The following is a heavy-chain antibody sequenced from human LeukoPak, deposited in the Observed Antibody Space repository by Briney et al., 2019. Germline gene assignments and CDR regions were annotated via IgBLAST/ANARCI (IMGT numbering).Heavy chain of an antibody. CDR1: GGTFSSYA. CDR2: IIPIFGTA. V-gene: IGHV1-69*13. CDR3: ARASDPAGYYYYYGMDV. D-gene: IGHD3-10*01. Sequence: GASVKVSCKASGGTFSSYAISWGRQAPGQGLEWMGGIIPIFGTANYAQKFQGRVTITADESTSTAYMELSSLRSEDTAVYYCARASDPAGYYYYYGMDVWGQGTTVTVSS. J-gene: IGHJ6*02.